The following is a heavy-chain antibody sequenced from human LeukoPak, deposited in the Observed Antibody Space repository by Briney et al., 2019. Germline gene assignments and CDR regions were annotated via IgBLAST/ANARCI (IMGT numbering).Heavy chain of an antibody. Sequence: GGSLRLSCAASGFTFSSYAMHWVRQAPGKGLEYVSAISSNGGSTYYANSVKGRFTISRDNSKNTLYLQMGSLRAEDMAVYYCARSSSPAAASFDYWGQGTLVTVSP. D-gene: IGHD6-13*01. CDR3: ARSSSPAAASFDY. CDR1: GFTFSSYA. V-gene: IGHV3-64*01. J-gene: IGHJ4*02. CDR2: ISSNGGST.